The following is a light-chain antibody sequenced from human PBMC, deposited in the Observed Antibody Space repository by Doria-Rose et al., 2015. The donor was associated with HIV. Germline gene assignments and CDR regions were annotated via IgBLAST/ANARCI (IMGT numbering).Light chain of an antibody. Sequence: TQSPESLRMSLSERATLNCKSNQSLLYTSKNYLAWYQQKPGQPPKLLIYWASTRQSGVPARFSGSGSGTDFTLTISSLEAEDVAVYYCQQYYDTPSFGPGTTVDIK. CDR1: QSLLYTSKNY. J-gene: IGKJ3*01. V-gene: IGKV4-1*01. CDR3: QQYYDTPS. CDR2: WAS.